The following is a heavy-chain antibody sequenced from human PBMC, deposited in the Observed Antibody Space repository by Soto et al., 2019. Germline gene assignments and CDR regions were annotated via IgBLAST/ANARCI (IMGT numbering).Heavy chain of an antibody. CDR2: TYHIGTT. J-gene: IGHJ5*02. D-gene: IGHD6-13*01. Sequence: QVQLQESGPGLVQPSGTLSLTCAVSGDSINNSHWWSWVRQTPGKGLEWIGETYHIGTTNYNPSLKTRVTISIDKSKNQFYLKMNSVTAADAAVYYCAREVNSSPARGPNWFDPWGQGTLVTVSS. CDR1: GDSINNSHW. CDR3: AREVNSSPARGPNWFDP. V-gene: IGHV4-4*02.